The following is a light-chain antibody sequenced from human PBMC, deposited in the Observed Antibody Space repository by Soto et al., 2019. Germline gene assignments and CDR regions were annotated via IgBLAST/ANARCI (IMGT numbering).Light chain of an antibody. CDR1: QSVSSIY. CDR3: QQYGSSRT. Sequence: EIVLTQSPGTRYLSPGERATLSCRASQSVSSIYLALYQQKPGQAPRLLIYGASSRATGIPDRFSVSGSGTDFTLTISRLEPEDFAVDDCQQYGSSRTFGQGTKVDIK. V-gene: IGKV3-20*01. CDR2: GAS. J-gene: IGKJ1*01.